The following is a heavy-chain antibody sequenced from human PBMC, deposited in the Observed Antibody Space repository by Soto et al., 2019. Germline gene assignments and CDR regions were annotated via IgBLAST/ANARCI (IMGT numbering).Heavy chain of an antibody. D-gene: IGHD5-12*01. CDR1: GGSISSYY. Sequence: SETLSLTCTVSGGSISSYYWSWIRQPPGKGLEWIGYIYYSGSTNYNPSLKSRVSISVDTSKNQFSLKLSSVTAADTAMYYCARVPYGGPFENWGQGALVTVSS. CDR3: ARVPYGGPFEN. J-gene: IGHJ4*01. CDR2: IYYSGST. V-gene: IGHV4-59*01.